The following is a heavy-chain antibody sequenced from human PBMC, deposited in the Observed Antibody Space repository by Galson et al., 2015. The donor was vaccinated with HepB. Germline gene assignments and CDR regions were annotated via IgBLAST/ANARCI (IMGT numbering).Heavy chain of an antibody. CDR2: ISSSSSTI. Sequence: LRLSCAASGFTFSSYSMDWVRQAPGKGLEWVSYISSSSSTIYYADSVKGRFTISRDNAKNSLYLQMNSLRDEDTAVYYCARDRYSYGPYNWFDPWGQGTLVTVSS. D-gene: IGHD5-18*01. V-gene: IGHV3-48*02. CDR3: ARDRYSYGPYNWFDP. CDR1: GFTFSSYS. J-gene: IGHJ5*02.